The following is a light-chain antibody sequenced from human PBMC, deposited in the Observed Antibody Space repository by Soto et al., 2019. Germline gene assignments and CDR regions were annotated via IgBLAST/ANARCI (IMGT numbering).Light chain of an antibody. CDR3: QTYHDWLRT. CDR2: AAS. J-gene: IGKJ1*01. CDR1: QSVDNN. Sequence: EIVMTQSPATLSVSPGERATLSCRASQSVDNNLAWFQQKPGQAPRLLIYAASTRAPGIPARFSGSGSGTEFTLTISSLQSEDFVVYYCQTYHDWLRTFGHGTKVEIK. V-gene: IGKV3-15*01.